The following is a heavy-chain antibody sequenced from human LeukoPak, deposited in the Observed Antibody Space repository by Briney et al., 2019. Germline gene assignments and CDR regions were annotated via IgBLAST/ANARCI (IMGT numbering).Heavy chain of an antibody. Sequence: GRSLRLSCAASGFTFSSYGMHWVRQAPGKGLEWVTVISYDGTKKYYADSVKGRFTISRDNSKNTLYLQMNRLRAEDTAVYYCARDSGHDAFDIWGQGTMVTVSS. CDR3: ARDSGHDAFDI. CDR2: ISYDGTKK. V-gene: IGHV3-30*03. CDR1: GFTFSSYG. J-gene: IGHJ3*02.